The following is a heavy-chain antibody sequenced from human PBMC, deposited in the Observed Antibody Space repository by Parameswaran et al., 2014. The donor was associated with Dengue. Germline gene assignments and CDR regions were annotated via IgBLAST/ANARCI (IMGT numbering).Heavy chain of an antibody. CDR1: GGSSSGYY. CDR3: ARDYGGNGVFDY. V-gene: IGHV4-34*01. J-gene: IGHJ4*02. Sequence: ASETLSLTCAVYGGSSSGYYWSWIRQPPGKGLEWIGEINHSGSTNYNPSLKSRVTISVDTSKNQFSLKLSSVTAADTAVYYCARDYGGNGVFDYWGQGTLVTVSS. D-gene: IGHD4-23*01. CDR2: INHSGST.